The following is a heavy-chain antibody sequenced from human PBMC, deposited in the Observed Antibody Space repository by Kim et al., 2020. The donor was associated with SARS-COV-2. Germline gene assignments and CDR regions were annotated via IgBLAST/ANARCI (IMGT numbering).Heavy chain of an antibody. J-gene: IGHJ4*02. CDR1: GGSISSGSYY. D-gene: IGHD3-16*02. Sequence: SETLSLTCTVSGGSISSGSYYWSWIRQPAGKGLEWIGRIYTSGSTNYNPSLKSRVTISVDTSKNQFSLKLSSVTAADTAVYYCARVPVWGSYPDDWGQGTLVTVSS. CDR3: ARVPVWGSYPDD. CDR2: IYTSGST. V-gene: IGHV4-61*02.